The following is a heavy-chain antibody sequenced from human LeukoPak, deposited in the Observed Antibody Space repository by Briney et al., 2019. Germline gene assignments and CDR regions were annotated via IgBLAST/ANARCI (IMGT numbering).Heavy chain of an antibody. CDR2: ISYVGRNK. Sequence: GGSLRLSCAASIFTFSTYGMHWVRQAPGKWMEWVAVISYVGRNKYYADSVKGRFTISRDNFKNTLFLQMNGLRAENTAVYYCAKERSRVVGPYDYGMDVWGQGTLVTVSS. J-gene: IGHJ6*02. V-gene: IGHV3-30*18. CDR1: IFTFSTYG. D-gene: IGHD2-15*01. CDR3: AKERSRVVGPYDYGMDV.